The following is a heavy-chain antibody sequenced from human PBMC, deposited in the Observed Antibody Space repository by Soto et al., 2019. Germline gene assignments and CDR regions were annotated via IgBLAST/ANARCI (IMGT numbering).Heavy chain of an antibody. CDR2: ISYDGSNK. D-gene: IGHD3-10*01. J-gene: IGHJ5*02. Sequence: GESLKISCAASGFTFSSYAMHWVRQAPGKGLEWVAVISYDGSNKYYADSVKGRFTISRDNSKNTLYLQMNSLRAEDTAVYYCARDPDELRIDNWFDPWGQGTLVTVSS. CDR1: GFTFSSYA. V-gene: IGHV3-30-3*01. CDR3: ARDPDELRIDNWFDP.